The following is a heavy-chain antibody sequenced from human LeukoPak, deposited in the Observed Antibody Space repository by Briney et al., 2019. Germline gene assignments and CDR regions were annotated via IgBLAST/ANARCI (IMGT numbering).Heavy chain of an antibody. Sequence: SETLSLTCAVYGGSFSGYYWSWIRQPPGKGLEWIGEINHSGSTNYNPSLKSRVTISVDTSKNQFSLKLSSVTAADTAVYYCARGYGDYAPAYYWGQGTLVTVSS. J-gene: IGHJ4*02. V-gene: IGHV4-34*01. CDR2: INHSGST. CDR1: GGSFSGYY. CDR3: ARGYGDYAPAYY. D-gene: IGHD4-17*01.